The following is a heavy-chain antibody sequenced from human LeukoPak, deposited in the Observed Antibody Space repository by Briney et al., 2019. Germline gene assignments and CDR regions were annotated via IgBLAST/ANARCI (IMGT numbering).Heavy chain of an antibody. CDR3: AGSSYGHFEY. V-gene: IGHV4-61*02. D-gene: IGHD3-16*01. CDR2: MYTSGST. Sequence: SQTLSLTCTVSGDSISSGRNYWSWIRQPAGKEPEWIGRMYTSGSTSYNPSLESRVTISGDTATNQFSLTVDSVTAADTAMYYCAGSSYGHFEYWGQGILVTVSS. J-gene: IGHJ4*02. CDR1: GDSISSGRNY.